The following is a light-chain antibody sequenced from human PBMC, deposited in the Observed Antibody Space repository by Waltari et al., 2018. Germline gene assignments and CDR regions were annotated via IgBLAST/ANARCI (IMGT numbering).Light chain of an antibody. V-gene: IGLV2-8*01. J-gene: IGLJ3*02. CDR2: DVN. CDR1: SSGIGGSNF. Sequence: QSALTQPPSASGSPRQSVTISCTGTSSGIGGSNFVYWYQQRPGKAPRFLSYDVNKRPSGVSDRFSGSKSGNTASLTVSGLQPDDEATYYCSAFAGSNNFGVFGGGTKLTVL. CDR3: SAFAGSNNFGV.